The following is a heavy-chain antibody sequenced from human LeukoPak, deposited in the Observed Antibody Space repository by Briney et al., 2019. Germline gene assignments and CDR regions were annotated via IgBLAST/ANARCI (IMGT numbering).Heavy chain of an antibody. V-gene: IGHV5-51*01. CDR1: GYSFTSYW. D-gene: IGHD5-24*01. J-gene: IGHJ3*01. Sequence: GESLKISCKGSGYSFTSYWIGWVRQMPGKGLEWMGIIYPGDSDTRYSPSFQGQVTISADKSISTASLQWSSLKASDTAMYYCARQSRDGYNYLPHAFDVWGQGTMVTVSS. CDR3: ARQSRDGYNYLPHAFDV. CDR2: IYPGDSDT.